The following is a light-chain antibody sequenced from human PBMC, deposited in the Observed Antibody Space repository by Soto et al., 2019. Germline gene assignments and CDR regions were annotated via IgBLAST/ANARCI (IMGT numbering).Light chain of an antibody. CDR1: QSISSN. CDR2: AAS. J-gene: IGKJ1*01. Sequence: DIQMTQSPSSLSASVGDRVTITFAASQSISSNLNWYQQKPGKAPKLLIYAASNLQSGVPSTFSGSGSGTDFTLTISSLQPEDFATYYCQQSHSIPWTFGQGTKVDI. V-gene: IGKV1-39*01. CDR3: QQSHSIPWT.